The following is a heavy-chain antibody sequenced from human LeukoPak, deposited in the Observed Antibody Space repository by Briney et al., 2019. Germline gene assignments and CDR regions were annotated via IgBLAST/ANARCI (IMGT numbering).Heavy chain of an antibody. CDR1: GGSIRSYY. J-gene: IGHJ4*02. CDR2: IYYSGST. CDR3: AMHPVAGTAFDD. V-gene: IGHV4-59*01. Sequence: SETLSLTCSVSGGSIRSYYWSWMGQPPGKELDWIGYIYYSGSTNYHPSLKSRVTISVDTSKNQFSLKLSSVTAADTAVYYCAMHPVAGTAFDDWGQGTLVTVSS. D-gene: IGHD6-19*01.